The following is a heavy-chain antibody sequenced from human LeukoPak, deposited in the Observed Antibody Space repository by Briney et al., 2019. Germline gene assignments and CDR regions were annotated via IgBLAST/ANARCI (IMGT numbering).Heavy chain of an antibody. V-gene: IGHV3-21*01. CDR2: ISSSSSYI. CDR1: GFTFSSYS. J-gene: IGHJ4*02. CDR3: ARDYDILTGYSAFDY. Sequence: GGSLRLSCAASGFTFSSYSMNWVRQAPGKGLEWVSSISSSSSYIYYADSVKGRFTTSRDNAKNSLYLQMNSLRAEDTAVYYCARDYDILTGYSAFDYWGQGTLVTVSS. D-gene: IGHD3-9*01.